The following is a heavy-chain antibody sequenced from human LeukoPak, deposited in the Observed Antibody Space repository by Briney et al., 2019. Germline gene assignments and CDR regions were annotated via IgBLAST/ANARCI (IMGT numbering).Heavy chain of an antibody. Sequence: ASVKVSCKASGGTFSSYAISWVRQAPGQGLEWMGGIIPIFGTANYAQKFQGRVTITADESTSTAYMELSSLRSEDTAVYYCAAYSSGWFLSWFDPWGQGTLVTDSS. V-gene: IGHV1-69*13. J-gene: IGHJ5*02. D-gene: IGHD6-19*01. CDR2: IIPIFGTA. CDR3: AAYSSGWFLSWFDP. CDR1: GGTFSSYA.